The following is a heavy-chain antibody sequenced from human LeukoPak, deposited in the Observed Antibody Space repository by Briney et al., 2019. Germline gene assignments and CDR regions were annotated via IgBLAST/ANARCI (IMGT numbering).Heavy chain of an antibody. CDR1: GFPFSSYS. J-gene: IGHJ3*02. V-gene: IGHV3-7*03. Sequence: GGSLRLSCAASGFPFSSYSMNWVRQAPGKGLECVANIKQDGSEKYYVDSVKGRFTISRDNAKNSLYLQMNSLGAEDTAVYYCAKTEYQLVDAFDIWGQGTMVTVSS. CDR2: IKQDGSEK. D-gene: IGHD2-2*01. CDR3: AKTEYQLVDAFDI.